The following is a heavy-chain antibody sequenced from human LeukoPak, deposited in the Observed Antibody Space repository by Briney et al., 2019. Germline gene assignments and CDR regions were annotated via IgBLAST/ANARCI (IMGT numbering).Heavy chain of an antibody. CDR1: GYTFTSYA. V-gene: IGHV1-69*13. Sequence: GASVKVSCKASGYTFTSYAISWVRQAPGQGLEWMGGIIPIFGTANYAQKFQGRVTITADESTSTAYMELSSLRSEDTAVYYCARGKHDYGDYIFPHLDYWGQGTLVTVSS. D-gene: IGHD4-17*01. CDR2: IIPIFGTA. CDR3: ARGKHDYGDYIFPHLDY. J-gene: IGHJ4*02.